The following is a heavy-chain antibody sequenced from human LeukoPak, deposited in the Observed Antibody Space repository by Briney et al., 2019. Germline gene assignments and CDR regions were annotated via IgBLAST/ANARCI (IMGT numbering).Heavy chain of an antibody. Sequence: GASVKVSCKASGYTFTGYYMHWVRQAPGQGLEWMGWINPNSGGTNYAQEFQGRVTMTRDTSISTACMELSRLRSDDTAVYYCAREKMVRGVIIGDLGYWGQGTLVTVSS. CDR1: GYTFTGYY. CDR2: INPNSGGT. CDR3: AREKMVRGVIIGDLGY. J-gene: IGHJ4*02. V-gene: IGHV1-2*02. D-gene: IGHD3-10*01.